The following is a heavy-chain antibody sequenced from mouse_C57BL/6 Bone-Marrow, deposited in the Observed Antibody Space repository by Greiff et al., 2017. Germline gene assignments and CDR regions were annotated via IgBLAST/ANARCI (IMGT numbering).Heavy chain of an antibody. CDR2: ICTGGSYT. Sequence: EVKLVESGGDLVKPGGSLKLSCTASGFTFTSYGMSWVRQTPDQRLEWVATICTGGSYTYYPDSVKGRFTISRDNATNTPYLQLSSLKSEDTAMYYCARRRIPHWYFDVWGTGTTVTVSS. CDR1: GFTFTSYG. CDR3: ARRRIPHWYFDV. V-gene: IGHV5-6*02. J-gene: IGHJ1*03.